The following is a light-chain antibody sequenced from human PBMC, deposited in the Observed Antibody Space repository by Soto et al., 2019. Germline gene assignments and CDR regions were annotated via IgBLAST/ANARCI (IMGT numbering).Light chain of an antibody. V-gene: IGKV3-15*01. CDR3: QQYDYWPVT. CDR1: QSVSSN. CDR2: GAS. J-gene: IGKJ1*01. Sequence: EIVMTQSPATLSVSPGDRATLSCRASQSVSSNLAWYQQKPGQPPRLLIYGASTRATGIPARFSGSGSVTEFTLTISSLQSEDFAIYYCQQYDYWPVTFGQGTKVEIK.